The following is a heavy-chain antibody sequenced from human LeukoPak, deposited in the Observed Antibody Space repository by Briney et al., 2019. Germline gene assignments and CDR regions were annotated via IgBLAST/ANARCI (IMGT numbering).Heavy chain of an antibody. CDR3: ARGPRVRRGYSGYYFDY. CDR2: MNPNSGNT. J-gene: IGHJ4*02. D-gene: IGHD5-12*01. CDR1: GYTFTSYD. Sequence: ASVKVSCKASGYTFTSYDINWVRQATGQGLEWMGWMNPNSGNTGYAQKFQGRVTMTRNTSISTAYMELSSLRSEDTAVYYCARGPRVRRGYSGYYFDYWGQGTLVTASS. V-gene: IGHV1-8*01.